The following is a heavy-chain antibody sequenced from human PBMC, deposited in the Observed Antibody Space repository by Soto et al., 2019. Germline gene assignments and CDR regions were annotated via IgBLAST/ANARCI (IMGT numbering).Heavy chain of an antibody. D-gene: IGHD2-2*01. V-gene: IGHV3-33*01. CDR1: GFTFSSYG. CDR2: IWYDGSNK. CDR3: ARDGGIVVVPAAITSAAFDP. Sequence: GGSLRLACAASGFTFSSYGMHWVRQAPGKGLEWVAVIWYDGSNKYYADSVKGRFTISRDNSKNTLYLQMNSLRAEDTAVYYCARDGGIVVVPAAITSAAFDPWGQGTLVTVSS. J-gene: IGHJ5*02.